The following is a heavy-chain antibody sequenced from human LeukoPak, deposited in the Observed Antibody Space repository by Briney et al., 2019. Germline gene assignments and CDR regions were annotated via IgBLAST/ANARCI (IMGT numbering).Heavy chain of an antibody. Sequence: GGSLRLSCAASGFTFSSYWMSWVRQAPGKGLEWVANIKQDGSEKYYVDSVKGRFTISRDNAKNSLYLQTDSLRAEDSAVYYCVRSSRSNSPGYWGQGTLVTVSS. CDR3: VRSSRSNSPGY. CDR1: GFTFSSYW. J-gene: IGHJ4*02. D-gene: IGHD6-13*01. CDR2: IKQDGSEK. V-gene: IGHV3-7*01.